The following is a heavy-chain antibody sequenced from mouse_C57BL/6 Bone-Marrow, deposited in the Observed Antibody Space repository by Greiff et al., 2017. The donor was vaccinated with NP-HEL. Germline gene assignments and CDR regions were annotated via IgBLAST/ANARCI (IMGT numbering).Heavy chain of an antibody. D-gene: IGHD2-1*01. CDR2: IYPGDGDT. Sequence: QVQLKESGPELVKPGASVKISCKASGYAFSSSWMNWVKQRPGKGLEWIGRIYPGDGDTNYNGKFKGKATLTADKSSSTAYMQLSSLTSEDSAVYFCASGTLYYGNGYWGQGTTLTVSS. V-gene: IGHV1-82*01. CDR3: ASGTLYYGNGY. CDR1: GYAFSSSW. J-gene: IGHJ2*01.